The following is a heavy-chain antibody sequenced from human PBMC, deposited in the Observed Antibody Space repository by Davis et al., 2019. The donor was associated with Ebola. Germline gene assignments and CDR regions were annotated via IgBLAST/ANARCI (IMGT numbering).Heavy chain of an antibody. V-gene: IGHV3-30*03. D-gene: IGHD4-17*01. CDR1: GFTFTSYG. CDR3: ARGGAVTPD. J-gene: IGHJ4*02. CDR2: ISYDGSQN. Sequence: GESLKISCAASGFTFTSYGMHWVRQAPGKGLECVAVISYDGSQNYYADSVKGRFTISRDNSKNSVFLQLNSLRAEDTAVYFCARGGAVTPDWGPGTLVTVSS.